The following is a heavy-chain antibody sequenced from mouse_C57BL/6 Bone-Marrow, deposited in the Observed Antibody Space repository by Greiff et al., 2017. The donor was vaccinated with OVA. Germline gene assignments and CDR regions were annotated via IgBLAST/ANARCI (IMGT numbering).Heavy chain of an antibody. J-gene: IGHJ2*01. CDR3: ARSWGYYPYYFDY. D-gene: IGHD2-3*01. V-gene: IGHV1-64*01. Sequence: QVQLQQPGAELVKPGASVKLSCKASGYTFTSYWMHWVKQRPGQGLEWIGMIHPTSGSTNYNEKFKSKATLTVDKSSSTAYMQLSSLTSEDSAVYYCARSWGYYPYYFDYWGQGTTLTVSS. CDR1: GYTFTSYW. CDR2: IHPTSGST.